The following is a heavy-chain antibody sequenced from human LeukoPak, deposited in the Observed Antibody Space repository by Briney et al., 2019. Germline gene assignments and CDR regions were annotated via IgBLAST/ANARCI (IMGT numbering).Heavy chain of an antibody. J-gene: IGHJ4*02. CDR2: INPNSGGT. CDR1: GYTFTGYY. CDR3: ARSPLYSSGCFDY. V-gene: IGHV1-2*02. D-gene: IGHD6-19*01. Sequence: ASVKVSCKASGYTFTGYYMHWVRQAPGQGLEWMGWINPNSGGTNYAQKFQGRVTMTRDTSISTAYMELSRLRSDDTAVYYCARSPLYSSGCFDYWGQGTLVTVSS.